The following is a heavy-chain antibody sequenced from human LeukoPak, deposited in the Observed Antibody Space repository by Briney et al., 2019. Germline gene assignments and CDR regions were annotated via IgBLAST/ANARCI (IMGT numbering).Heavy chain of an antibody. CDR1: GGSFSGYY. Sequence: PSETLSLTCAVYGGSFSGYYWSWIRQPPGKGPEWIGEINHSGSTNYNPSLKSRVTISVDTSKNQFSLKLSSVTAADTAVYYCARSRRGYFQHWGQGTLVTVSS. D-gene: IGHD5/OR15-5a*01. V-gene: IGHV4-34*01. CDR3: ARSRRGYFQH. CDR2: INHSGST. J-gene: IGHJ1*01.